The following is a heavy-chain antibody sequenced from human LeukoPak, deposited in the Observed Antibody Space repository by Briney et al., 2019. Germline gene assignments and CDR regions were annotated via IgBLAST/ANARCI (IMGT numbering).Heavy chain of an antibody. CDR3: ARGSGWF. V-gene: IGHV4-34*01. CDR2: INHSGST. Sequence: GSLRLSCAASGFTFSSYTMNWVRQPPGKGLEWIGEINHSGSTNYNPSLKSRVTISVDTSKNLFSLKLSSVTAADTAVYYCARGSGWFWGQGTLVTVSS. J-gene: IGHJ4*02. D-gene: IGHD6-19*01. CDR1: GFTFSSYT.